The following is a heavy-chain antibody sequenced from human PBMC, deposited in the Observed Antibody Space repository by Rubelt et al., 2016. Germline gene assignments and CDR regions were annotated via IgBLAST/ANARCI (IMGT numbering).Heavy chain of an antibody. CDR1: GGSISSYY. D-gene: IGHD2-21*02. J-gene: IGHJ4*02. CDR3: ARGASHCGGDCYPED. CDR2: IHYSGST. V-gene: IGHV4-59*01. Sequence: QVQLQESGPGLVKPSETLSLTCTVSGGSISSYYWTWIRQPPGKGLEWIGYIHYSGSTHSNPSLKSRVTISVDTSKNQFSLRLSYVTAADTAGDYGARGASHCGGDCYPEDWGQGTLVTVFS.